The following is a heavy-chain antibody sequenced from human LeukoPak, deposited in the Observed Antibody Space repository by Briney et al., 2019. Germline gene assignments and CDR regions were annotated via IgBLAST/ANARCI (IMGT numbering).Heavy chain of an antibody. V-gene: IGHV4-39*07. CDR2: IYYRGST. CDR1: GGSISSSSYY. D-gene: IGHD6-13*01. J-gene: IGHJ4*02. CDR3: ARVSNSSPHYYFDS. Sequence: PSETLSLTCTVSGGSISSSSYYWSWIRQPPGKGLEWIGNIYYRGSTYYNPSLKSRVTISIDTSKNQFSLNLSSVTAADTAVYYCARVSNSSPHYYFDSWGQGTLVTVSS.